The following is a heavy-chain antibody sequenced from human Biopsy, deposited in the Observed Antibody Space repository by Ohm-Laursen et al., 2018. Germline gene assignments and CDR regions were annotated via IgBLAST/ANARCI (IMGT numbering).Heavy chain of an antibody. CDR3: ARRYCSSTSCSPPFYSWFDP. V-gene: IGHV1-69*13. Sequence: SVKASCKASGGTFSSYAISWARQAPGQGPGWMGGIIPIFETINYAPKFQDRVTITADESTRTAYMELSSLKFEDADVYYCARRYCSSTSCSPPFYSWFDPWGQGTLVTVSS. CDR1: GGTFSSYA. J-gene: IGHJ5*02. D-gene: IGHD2-2*01. CDR2: IIPIFETI.